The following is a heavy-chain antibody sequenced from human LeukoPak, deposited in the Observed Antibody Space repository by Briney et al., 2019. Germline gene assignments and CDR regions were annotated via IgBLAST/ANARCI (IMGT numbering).Heavy chain of an antibody. CDR3: ARGEPYYYGSGTNFDY. CDR2: IWYDGSNK. CDR1: GFTVSSNY. D-gene: IGHD3-10*01. J-gene: IGHJ4*02. V-gene: IGHV3-33*08. Sequence: PGGSLRLSCAASGFTVSSNYMSWVRQAPGKGLEWVAVIWYDGSNKYYADSVKGRFTISRDNSKNTLYLQMNSLRAEDTAVYYCARGEPYYYGSGTNFDYWGQGTLVTVSS.